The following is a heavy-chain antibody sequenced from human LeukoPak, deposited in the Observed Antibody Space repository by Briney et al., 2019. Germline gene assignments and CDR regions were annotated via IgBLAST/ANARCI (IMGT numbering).Heavy chain of an antibody. CDR1: GFTFSSYW. J-gene: IGHJ6*03. CDR2: INSDGSST. Sequence: SGGSLRLSCAASGFTFSSYWMHWVRHAPGKGLVWVSRINSDGSSTSYADSVKGRFTISRDNAKNTLYLQMNSLRAEDTAVYYCARVDTAMPHWAPYYYYYMDVWGKGTTVTVSS. CDR3: ARVDTAMPHWAPYYYYYMDV. V-gene: IGHV3-74*01. D-gene: IGHD5-18*01.